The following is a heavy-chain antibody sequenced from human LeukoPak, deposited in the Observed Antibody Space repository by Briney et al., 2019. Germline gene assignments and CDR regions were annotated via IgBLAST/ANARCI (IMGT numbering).Heavy chain of an antibody. CDR1: GFSVTNNY. V-gene: IGHV3-53*01. CDR2: FYVGGAT. J-gene: IGHJ4*02. Sequence: PGGSLRLSCAVSGFSVTNNYMSWVRQAPGKGLEWVSVFYVGGATYYADSVKGRFTISRDNSENTLYLQMKSLRAEDTAVYYCATGHGYNFFDYWRQGTLVTVSS. CDR3: ATGHGYNFFDY. D-gene: IGHD5-24*01.